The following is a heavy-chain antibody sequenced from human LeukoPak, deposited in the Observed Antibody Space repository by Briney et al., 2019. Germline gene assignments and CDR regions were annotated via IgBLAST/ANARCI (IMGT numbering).Heavy chain of an antibody. D-gene: IGHD6-19*01. Sequence: ASETLSLTCTVSGGSIKSSSYYWGWIRQPPRKGLEWIANIYYSGTTYYNPSLKIRITTSVAKSQYPFNLRLNSVTAADTAVYYCARQGSGWSGAFDFWGEGTLITASS. J-gene: IGHJ4*02. V-gene: IGHV4-39*01. CDR1: GGSIKSSSYY. CDR2: IYYSGTT. CDR3: ARQGSGWSGAFDF.